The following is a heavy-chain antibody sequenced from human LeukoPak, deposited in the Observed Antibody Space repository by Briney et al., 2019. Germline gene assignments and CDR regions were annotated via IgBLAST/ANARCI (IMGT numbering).Heavy chain of an antibody. D-gene: IGHD3-3*01. CDR3: ARDRVTYYDFWSGYSFDY. J-gene: IGHJ4*02. Sequence: SVKVSCKASGGTFSSYAISWVRQAPGQGLEWTGGIIPIFGTANYAQKFQGRVTITADESTSTAYMELSSLRSEDTAVYYCARDRVTYYDFWSGYSFDYWGQGTLVTVSS. CDR2: IIPIFGTA. CDR1: GGTFSSYA. V-gene: IGHV1-69*13.